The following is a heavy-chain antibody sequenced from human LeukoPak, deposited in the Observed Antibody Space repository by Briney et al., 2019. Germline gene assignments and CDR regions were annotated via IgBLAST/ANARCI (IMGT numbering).Heavy chain of an antibody. CDR3: ARVAAARNYSFDY. V-gene: IGHV4-39*07. CDR2: IYYSGST. D-gene: IGHD6-13*01. CDR1: GGSISSNSYY. J-gene: IGHJ4*02. Sequence: SETLSLTCTVSGGSISSNSYYWGWIRQPPGKGLEWIGSIYYSGSTYYNPSLKSRVTISVATSKNNSSMTLSSVTAADTAVYICARVAAARNYSFDYWGQGNLATVSS.